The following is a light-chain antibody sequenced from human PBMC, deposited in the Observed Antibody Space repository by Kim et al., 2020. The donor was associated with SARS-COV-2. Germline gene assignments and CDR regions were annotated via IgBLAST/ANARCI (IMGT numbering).Light chain of an antibody. J-gene: IGLJ2*01. Sequence: GTTVTSSCTRSSGSIASNFVQWYQQRPGSSPITMIYDDNQRPSGVPDRFSGSIDSSSNSASLTISGQKTEDEADYYCQSSEGTSVVFGGGTRLTVL. CDR2: DDN. V-gene: IGLV6-57*01. CDR1: SGSIASNF. CDR3: QSSEGTSVV.